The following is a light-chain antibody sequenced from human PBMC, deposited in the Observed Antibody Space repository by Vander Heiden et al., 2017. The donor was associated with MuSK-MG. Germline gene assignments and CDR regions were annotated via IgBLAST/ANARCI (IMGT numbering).Light chain of an antibody. V-gene: IGKV1-39*01. Sequence: DIQMTQSPSSLSASVGDRVTITCRASQSISSYLNWYQQKPGKAPKLLIYAASSLQPGVPSPSSRTGPGTDFTLTSSRPQTDDLAIYSWEHSYSTHRFGHGTKVDIK. J-gene: IGKJ3*01. CDR3: EHSYSTHR. CDR2: AAS. CDR1: QSISSY.